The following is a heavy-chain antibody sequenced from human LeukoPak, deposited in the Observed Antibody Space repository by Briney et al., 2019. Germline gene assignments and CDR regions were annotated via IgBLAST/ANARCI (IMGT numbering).Heavy chain of an antibody. J-gene: IGHJ5*02. CDR2: INHSGST. CDR1: GGSFSGYY. Sequence: SETLSLTCAAYGGSFSGYYWSWIRQPPGKGLEWIGEINHSGSTNYNPSLTSRVTISVDTSKNQFSLKLSSVTAADTAVYYFGGGRKNWFDPWGQGTLVTVSS. CDR3: GGGRKNWFDP. V-gene: IGHV4-34*01.